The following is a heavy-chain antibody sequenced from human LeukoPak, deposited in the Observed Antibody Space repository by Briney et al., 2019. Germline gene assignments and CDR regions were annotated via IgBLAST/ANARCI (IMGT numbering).Heavy chain of an antibody. Sequence: SGTLSLTCGVSGGSISNTNWWSWVRQPPGQGLEWIGEISLTGLTHYNPSLESRVTVSLDKSKNQPSLNLTSVTAADTAVYYCSGENGAFSPFGYWGQGTLVTVLS. CDR2: ISLTGLT. J-gene: IGHJ4*02. D-gene: IGHD2-8*01. CDR1: GGSISNTNW. V-gene: IGHV4-4*02. CDR3: SGENGAFSPFGY.